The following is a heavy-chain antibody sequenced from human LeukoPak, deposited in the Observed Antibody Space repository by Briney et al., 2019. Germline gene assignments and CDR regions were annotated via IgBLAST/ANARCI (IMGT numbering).Heavy chain of an antibody. Sequence: PGESLKISCKGSGDLFSTYWIGWVRQMPGKGLEWLGFIYVGDSETRYNPSIQGQVTLSADKSNTIAYLHWSGLKASDTAIYYCARLRGETVTWDYFDYWGQGTLVTVSS. CDR2: IYVGDSET. CDR3: ARLRGETVTWDYFDY. CDR1: GDLFSTYW. J-gene: IGHJ4*02. D-gene: IGHD4-17*01. V-gene: IGHV5-51*01.